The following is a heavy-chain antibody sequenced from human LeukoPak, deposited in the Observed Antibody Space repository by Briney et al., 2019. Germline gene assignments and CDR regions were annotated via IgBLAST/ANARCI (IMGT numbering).Heavy chain of an antibody. Sequence: ASVKVSCKASGYTFTGYYMHWVRQAPGQGLEWMGGIIPIFGTANYAQKFQGRVTITADKSTSTAYMGLSSLRSEDTAVYYCARDNREVRGGDCFDVWGQGTLVTVSS. J-gene: IGHJ5*02. D-gene: IGHD2-21*01. V-gene: IGHV1-69*06. CDR1: GYTFTGYY. CDR2: IIPIFGTA. CDR3: ARDNREVRGGDCFDV.